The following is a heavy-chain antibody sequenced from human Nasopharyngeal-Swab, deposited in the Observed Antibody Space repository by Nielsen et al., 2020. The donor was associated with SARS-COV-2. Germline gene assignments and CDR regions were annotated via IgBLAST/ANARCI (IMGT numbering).Heavy chain of an antibody. J-gene: IGHJ6*02. CDR1: GGSFSGYY. V-gene: IGHV4-34*01. CDR3: ARNPPGYYDFIHYGMDV. CDR2: INHSGST. Sequence: SDTLSLTCAVYGGSFSGYYWSWIRQPPGKGLEWIGEINHSGSTNYNPSLKSRVTISVDTSKNQFSLKLSSVTAADTAVYYCARNPPGYYDFIHYGMDVWGQGTTVTVSS. D-gene: IGHD3-3*01.